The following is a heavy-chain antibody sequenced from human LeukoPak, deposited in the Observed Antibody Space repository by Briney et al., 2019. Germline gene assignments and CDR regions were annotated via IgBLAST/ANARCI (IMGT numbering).Heavy chain of an antibody. Sequence: GGSLRLSCTASGFSFRSFTMHWVRQAPGKGLEWVSGISDSDADTHYADSVKGRFTISRDNSKNTVYLQMSSLRVEDTALCYCAKDFVRVTLSGAFDVWGRGAMVTVST. CDR3: AKDFVRVTLSGAFDV. CDR1: GFSFRSFT. CDR2: ISDSDADT. J-gene: IGHJ3*01. D-gene: IGHD3-10*01. V-gene: IGHV3-23*01.